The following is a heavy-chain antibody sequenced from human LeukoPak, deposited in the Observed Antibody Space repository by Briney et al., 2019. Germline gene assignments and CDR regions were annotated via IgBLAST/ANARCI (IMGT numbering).Heavy chain of an antibody. D-gene: IGHD5-24*01. CDR3: ARAVRDGYNFFWFDP. CDR1: GYTFTGYY. J-gene: IGHJ5*02. Sequence: ASVKVSCKASGYTFTGYYMHWVRQAPGQGLEWMGWINPNSGGTNYAQKFQGRVTMTRDTSISTAYMELSRLRSDDTAVYYCARAVRDGYNFFWFDPWGQGTLDTVSS. CDR2: INPNSGGT. V-gene: IGHV1-2*02.